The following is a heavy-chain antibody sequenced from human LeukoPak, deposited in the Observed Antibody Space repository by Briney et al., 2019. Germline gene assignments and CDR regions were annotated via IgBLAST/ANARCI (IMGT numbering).Heavy chain of an antibody. D-gene: IGHD3-22*01. CDR2: ISGSGGST. Sequence: GGSLRLSCAASGFTFSSYAMSWVRQAAGKGLEWVSAISGSGGSTYYADSVKGRFTISRDNSKNTLYLQMNSLRAEDTAVYYCAKDTSGWLLGMDVWGQGTTVTVSS. J-gene: IGHJ6*02. CDR3: AKDTSGWLLGMDV. CDR1: GFTFSSYA. V-gene: IGHV3-23*01.